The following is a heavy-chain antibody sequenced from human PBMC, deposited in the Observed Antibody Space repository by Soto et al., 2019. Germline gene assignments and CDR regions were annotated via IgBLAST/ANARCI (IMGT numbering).Heavy chain of an antibody. D-gene: IGHD3-22*01. V-gene: IGHV1-18*01. Sequence: ASVKVSCKASGYTLTSYGISWVRQAPGQGLEWMGWISAYNGNTNYAQKLQGRVTMTTDTSTSTAYMELRSLRSDDTAVYYCARGSATMIPTDGMDVWGQGTTVTVSS. CDR2: ISAYNGNT. J-gene: IGHJ6*02. CDR1: GYTLTSYG. CDR3: ARGSATMIPTDGMDV.